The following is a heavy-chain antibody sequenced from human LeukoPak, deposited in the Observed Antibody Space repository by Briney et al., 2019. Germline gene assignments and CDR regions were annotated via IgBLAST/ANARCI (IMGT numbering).Heavy chain of an antibody. CDR3: VGEIGPRSFDY. J-gene: IGHJ4*02. CDR2: ISYDGSSK. Sequence: PGGSLRLSCAASGFTFSSYAMHWARQAPGKGLEWVAVISYDGSSKYYADSVKGRFTISRDKSINALYLQMNSLRLDDTAVYYCVGEIGPRSFDYWGQGTLVTVSP. CDR1: GFTFSSYA. V-gene: IGHV3-30-3*01. D-gene: IGHD3-16*01.